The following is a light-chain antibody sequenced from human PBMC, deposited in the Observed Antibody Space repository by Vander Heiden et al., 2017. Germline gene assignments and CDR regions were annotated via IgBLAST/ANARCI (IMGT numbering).Light chain of an antibody. Sequence: IHLTQSPSSLSASVGDRVTLTCRASQGISSDLGWYQQKPVEAPKLLIYAASKLRSGVPSRFSGSRSGTDFTLAIRIRHADDFTTYYCRQTVTYPWTFGQGTKVELK. CDR2: AAS. CDR1: QGISSD. CDR3: RQTVTYPWT. V-gene: IGKV1-6*01. J-gene: IGKJ1*01.